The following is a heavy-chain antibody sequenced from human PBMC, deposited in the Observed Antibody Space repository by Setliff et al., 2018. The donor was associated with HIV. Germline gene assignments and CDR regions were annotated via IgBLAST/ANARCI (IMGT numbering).Heavy chain of an antibody. J-gene: IGHJ6*02. CDR2: IYNSGYT. D-gene: IGHD5-12*01. CDR3: ARGDGYRGNDAYYDSGMDV. Sequence: PSETLSLTCKVSGAPTSSYYWNWIRQPPGKGLEWIGYIYNSGYTNYKPSLKSRVTISLDTSKNQFSLNLRSVTAADTAVYYCARGDGYRGNDAYYDSGMDVWGQGITVTVSS. CDR1: GAPTSSYY. V-gene: IGHV4-59*01.